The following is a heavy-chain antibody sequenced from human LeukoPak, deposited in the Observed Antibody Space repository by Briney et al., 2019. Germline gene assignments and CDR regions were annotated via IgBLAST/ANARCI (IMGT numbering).Heavy chain of an antibody. Sequence: SETLSLTCTVSGASISSYYWNWIRQPAGKGLEWIGRIYTSGSTDYNPSLKSRVTMSVDTSKNQFSLKLSSVTAADTAVYYCARAEPRGSVWYPYWGQGTLVTVSS. D-gene: IGHD6-13*01. CDR2: IYTSGST. CDR1: GASISSYY. V-gene: IGHV4-4*07. CDR3: ARAEPRGSVWYPY. J-gene: IGHJ4*02.